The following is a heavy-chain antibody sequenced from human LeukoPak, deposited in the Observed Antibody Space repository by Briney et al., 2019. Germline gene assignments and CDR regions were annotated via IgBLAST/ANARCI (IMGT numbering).Heavy chain of an antibody. V-gene: IGHV3-20*04. CDR3: ARDSDYFDY. J-gene: IGHJ4*02. CDR1: GFTFNDYG. CDR2: INWNGGST. Sequence: GGSLRLSCAASGFTFNDYGMTWVRQAPGKGLEWVSGINWNGGSTFYADSVKGRFTISRNNAKNSLYLQMNSLRAEDTAVYYCARDSDYFDYWGQGTLVTVSS.